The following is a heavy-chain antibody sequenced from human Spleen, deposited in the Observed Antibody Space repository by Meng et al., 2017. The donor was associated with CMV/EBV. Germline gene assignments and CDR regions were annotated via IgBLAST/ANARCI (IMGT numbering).Heavy chain of an antibody. J-gene: IGHJ4*02. CDR2: INPNSGGT. CDR1: GGTFTGYY. Sequence: ASVKVSCKASGGTFTGYYMHWVRQAPGQGLEWMGWINPNSGGTNYAQKFQGRVTMTRDTSISTAYMELSRLRSDDTAVYYCAKDNQISPAYFDYWGQGTLVTVSS. CDR3: AKDNQISPAYFDY. V-gene: IGHV1-2*02.